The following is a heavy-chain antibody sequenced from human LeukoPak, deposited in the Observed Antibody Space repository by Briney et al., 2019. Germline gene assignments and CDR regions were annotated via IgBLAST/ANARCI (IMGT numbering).Heavy chain of an antibody. V-gene: IGHV3-49*04. Sequence: GRSLRLSCTASGFTFGDYAMSWVRQAPGKGLEWVGFIRSKAYGGTTEYAASVKGRFTISRDDSKSIAYLQMNSLKTEDTAVYYCTRENDYGDYANWFDSWGQGTLVTVSS. CDR1: GFTFGDYA. J-gene: IGHJ5*01. D-gene: IGHD4-17*01. CDR2: IRSKAYGGTT. CDR3: TRENDYGDYANWFDS.